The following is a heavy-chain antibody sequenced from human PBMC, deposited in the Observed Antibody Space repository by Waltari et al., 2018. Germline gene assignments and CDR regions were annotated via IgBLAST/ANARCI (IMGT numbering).Heavy chain of an antibody. J-gene: IGHJ3*01. V-gene: IGHV4-39*01. CDR3: ATYIGASVGTAAFDV. CDR2: VFYRWNT. D-gene: IGHD5-12*01. Sequence: ARVRQSPGQGLGWIGTVFYRWNTYINPAPKGRILRSRDPSKNQVSLILGSVTAADMAVYYCATYIGASVGTAAFDVWGQGTMVTVSS.